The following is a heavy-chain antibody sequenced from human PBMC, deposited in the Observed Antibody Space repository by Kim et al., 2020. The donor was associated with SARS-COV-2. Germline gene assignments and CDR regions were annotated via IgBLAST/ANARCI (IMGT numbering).Heavy chain of an antibody. CDR1: GGSISSSSYY. Sequence: SETLSLTCTVSGGSISSSSYYWGWIRQPPGKGLEWIGSIYYSGSTYYNPSLKSRVTISVDTSKNQFSLKLSAVTAAATAVYYCARDRRRYGMDVWGQGTTVTVSS. J-gene: IGHJ6*02. CDR2: IYYSGST. V-gene: IGHV4-39*07. CDR3: ARDRRRYGMDV.